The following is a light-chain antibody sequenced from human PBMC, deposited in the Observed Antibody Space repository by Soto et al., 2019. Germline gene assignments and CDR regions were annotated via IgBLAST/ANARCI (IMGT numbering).Light chain of an antibody. J-gene: IGKJ2*01. V-gene: IGKV3-20*01. CDR2: GAS. CDR3: LRYGDSPAAYT. CDR1: QSVSSRN. Sequence: EIVLTQSPGTVSLSPGERATLSCRASQSVSSRNLAWYRKKPGQAPSLLIFGASNRATGIPDRFSGSGSGTDFTLTLSRLEPEDCAVYYCLRYGDSPAAYTFGQGTKLEIK.